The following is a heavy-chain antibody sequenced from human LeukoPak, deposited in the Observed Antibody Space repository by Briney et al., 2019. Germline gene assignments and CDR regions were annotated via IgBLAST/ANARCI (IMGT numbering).Heavy chain of an antibody. V-gene: IGHV3-7*01. CDR3: ARNMAADY. J-gene: IGHJ4*02. CDR1: GFTFSRYW. CDR2: IKQDGSEK. Sequence: GGSLRPSCAASGFTFSRYWMSWVRQAPGKGLEWVANIKQDGSEKYYVDSVKGRFTISRDNAKNSLHLQMNSLRAEDTAVYYCARNMAADYWGQGTLVTVSS. D-gene: IGHD2/OR15-2a*01.